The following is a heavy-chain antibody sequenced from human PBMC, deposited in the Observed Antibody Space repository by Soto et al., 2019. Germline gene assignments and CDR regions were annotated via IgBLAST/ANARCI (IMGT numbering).Heavy chain of an antibody. D-gene: IGHD6-19*01. CDR3: ARDHRQWLDATGLDY. Sequence: QVQLVQSGAEVKKPGASVKVSCKASGYTFTSYGISWVRQAPGQGLGWMGWISAYNGNTNYAQKLQGRVTMTTDTSTRTAYMELRSLRSDDTAVYYCARDHRQWLDATGLDYWGQGTLVTVSS. CDR2: ISAYNGNT. V-gene: IGHV1-18*01. J-gene: IGHJ4*02. CDR1: GYTFTSYG.